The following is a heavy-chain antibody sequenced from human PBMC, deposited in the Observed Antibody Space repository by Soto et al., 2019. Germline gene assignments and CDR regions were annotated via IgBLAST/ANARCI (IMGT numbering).Heavy chain of an antibody. CDR2: IIPIFGTA. V-gene: IGHV1-69*13. D-gene: IGHD6-6*01. CDR3: AREGLEYSSSPDAFDI. Sequence: SVKVSCRASGGTFSSYAISWVRQAPGQGLEWMGGIIPIFGTANYAQKFQGRVTITADESTSTAYMELSSLRSEDTAVYYCAREGLEYSSSPDAFDIWGQGTMVTVSS. J-gene: IGHJ3*02. CDR1: GGTFSSYA.